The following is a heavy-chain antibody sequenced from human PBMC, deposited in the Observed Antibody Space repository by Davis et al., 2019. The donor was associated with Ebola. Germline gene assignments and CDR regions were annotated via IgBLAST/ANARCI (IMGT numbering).Heavy chain of an antibody. J-gene: IGHJ6*02. CDR2: IIPILGIA. V-gene: IGHV1-69*04. CDR3: ARVPRGYGMDV. CDR1: GGTFSSYA. Sequence: SVKVSCKASGGTFSSYAISWVRQAPGQGLEWMGRIIPILGIANYAQKFQGRVTITADKSTSTAYMELSSLRSEDTAVYYCARVPRGYGMDVWGQGTTVTVSS.